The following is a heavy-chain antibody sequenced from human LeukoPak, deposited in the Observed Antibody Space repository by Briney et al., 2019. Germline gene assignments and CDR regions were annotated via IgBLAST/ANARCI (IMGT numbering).Heavy chain of an antibody. CDR2: IDPNTGGA. CDR1: EYTFTGSY. Sequence: ASVKVPCKASEYTFTGSYMHWVRQAPGQGLEWMGWIDPNTGGANYAQRFQGRVTMTRDTSISTAYMELSRLRSDDTAVYYCASSPKIVVIDYWGQGTLVTVSS. V-gene: IGHV1-2*02. J-gene: IGHJ4*02. D-gene: IGHD3-22*01. CDR3: ASSPKIVVIDY.